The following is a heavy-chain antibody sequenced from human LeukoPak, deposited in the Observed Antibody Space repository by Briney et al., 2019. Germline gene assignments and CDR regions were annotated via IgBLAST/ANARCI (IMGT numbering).Heavy chain of an antibody. CDR2: IYHSGST. CDR3: ASTSAALWSGAFDI. V-gene: IGHV4-38-2*01. D-gene: IGHD3-10*01. J-gene: IGHJ3*02. Sequence: SETLSLTCAVSGYSISSGYYWGWIRQPPGKGLEWIGSIYHSGSTYYNPSLKSRVTISVDTSKNQFSLKLSSVTAADTAVYYCASTSAALWSGAFDIWGQGTMVTVSS. CDR1: GYSISSGYY.